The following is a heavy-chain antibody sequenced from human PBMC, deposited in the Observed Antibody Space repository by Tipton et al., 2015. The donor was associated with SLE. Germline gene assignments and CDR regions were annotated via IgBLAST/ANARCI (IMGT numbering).Heavy chain of an antibody. Sequence: SLRLSCAASGFTFRSYAMHWVRQAPGKGLEWVAVISYDGSNKYYADSVKGRFTISRDNSKNTLYLQMNSLRAEDTAVYYCARDALGFDWGQGTLVTVSS. D-gene: IGHD3-10*01. J-gene: IGHJ4*02. CDR2: ISYDGSNK. V-gene: IGHV3-30*04. CDR3: ARDALGFD. CDR1: GFTFRSYA.